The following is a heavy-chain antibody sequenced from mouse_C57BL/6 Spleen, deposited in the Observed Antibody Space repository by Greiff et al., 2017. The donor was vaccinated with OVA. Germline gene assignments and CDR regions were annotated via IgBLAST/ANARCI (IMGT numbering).Heavy chain of an antibody. CDR1: GYTFTSYW. CDR2: IDPSDSET. J-gene: IGHJ2*01. V-gene: IGHV1-52*01. D-gene: IGHD1-1*01. Sequence: QVQLQQPGAELVRPGSSVKLSCKASGYTFTSYWMHWVKQRPIQGLEWIGNIDPSDSETHYNQKFKDKATLTVDKSSSTAYMQLSSLTSEDSAAYYCARWGYYGSSYCFDYWGQGTTLTVSS. CDR3: ARWGYYGSSYCFDY.